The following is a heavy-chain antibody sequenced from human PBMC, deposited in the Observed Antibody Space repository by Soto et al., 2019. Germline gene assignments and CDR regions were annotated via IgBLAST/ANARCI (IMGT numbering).Heavy chain of an antibody. V-gene: IGHV4-4*02. Sequence: PSETLSLTCAVSGGSISSSNWWSWVRQPPGKGLEWIGDIYHSGSTNYNPSLKSRVTISVDTSKNQFSLKLSSVTAADTAVYYCARSAVRGGNLYYYYMDVWGKGTTVTVSS. CDR1: GGSISSSNW. CDR2: IYHSGST. D-gene: IGHD3-10*01. J-gene: IGHJ6*03. CDR3: ARSAVRGGNLYYYYMDV.